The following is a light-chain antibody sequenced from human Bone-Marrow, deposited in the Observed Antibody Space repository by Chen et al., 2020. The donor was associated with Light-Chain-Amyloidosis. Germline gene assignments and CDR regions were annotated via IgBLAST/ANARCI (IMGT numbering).Light chain of an antibody. CDR1: QSVSSTY. CDR3: QQYGGSPPYT. Sequence: EIVLTQSPGTLSLSPGERATLSCRASQSVSSTYLAWYQQKPGQAPRLLVYGASSRATGIPVRFSGSGSGTDVTLTIRRLEPEDFALYYCQQYGGSPPYTLGQGTKLEIK. CDR2: GAS. V-gene: IGKV3-20*01. J-gene: IGKJ2*01.